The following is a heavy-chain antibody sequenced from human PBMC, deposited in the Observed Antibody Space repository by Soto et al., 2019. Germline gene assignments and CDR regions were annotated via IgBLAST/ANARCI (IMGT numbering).Heavy chain of an antibody. D-gene: IGHD6-19*01. Sequence: QVQLVESGGGVVQPGRSLRLSCAASGFTFSSYAMHWVRQAPGKGLEWVAVISYDGSNKYYADSVKGRFTISRDNSKNTLYLQMNSLRAEDTAVYYCARDHTPLDSSGWYGMDVWGQGTTVTVSS. CDR2: ISYDGSNK. CDR1: GFTFSSYA. V-gene: IGHV3-30-3*01. J-gene: IGHJ6*02. CDR3: ARDHTPLDSSGWYGMDV.